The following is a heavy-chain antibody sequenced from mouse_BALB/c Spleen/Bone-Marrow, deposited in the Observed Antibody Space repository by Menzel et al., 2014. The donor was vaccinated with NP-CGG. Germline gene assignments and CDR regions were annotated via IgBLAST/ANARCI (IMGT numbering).Heavy chain of an antibody. CDR2: INPYNGGT. J-gene: IGHJ4*01. Sequence: EVQLVESGPELVKPGASMKISCKASGYSFTAYTMNWVKQSHGKNLEWIGLINPYNGGTSYNQKFKGKATLTVDKSSSTAYMELLSLTSEDSAVYYCARSWTNYGGSGYYAMDYWGQGTSVAVSS. CDR1: GYSFTAYT. D-gene: IGHD1-1*01. CDR3: ARSWTNYGGSGYYAMDY. V-gene: IGHV1-18*01.